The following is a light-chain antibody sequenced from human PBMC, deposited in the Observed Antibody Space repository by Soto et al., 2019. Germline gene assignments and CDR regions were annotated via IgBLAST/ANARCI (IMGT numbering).Light chain of an antibody. CDR2: AAS. V-gene: IGKV1-9*01. CDR3: HSRA. Sequence: DIPLTQSPSFLSASVGDRVTITCRASQGISSYLAWYQQKPGKAPKLLIYAASTLQSGVPSRFSGSGSGTEFTLTISRLQPEDFATYFCHSRAFGQGTRL. J-gene: IGKJ5*01. CDR1: QGISSY.